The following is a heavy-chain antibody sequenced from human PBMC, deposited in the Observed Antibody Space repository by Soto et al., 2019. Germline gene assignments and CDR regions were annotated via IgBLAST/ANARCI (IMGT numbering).Heavy chain of an antibody. CDR2: IYTSGST. D-gene: IGHD2-2*01. Sequence: SQTLSLTCTVSGGSIISYYWSWIRQPAGKGLEWIGRIYTSGSTNYNPSLKSRVKMSVDTSKNQFSLKLSSVTAADTAVYYCARDRGSSRYFDYWGQGALVNVSS. V-gene: IGHV4-4*07. CDR1: GGSIISYY. J-gene: IGHJ4*02. CDR3: ARDRGSSRYFDY.